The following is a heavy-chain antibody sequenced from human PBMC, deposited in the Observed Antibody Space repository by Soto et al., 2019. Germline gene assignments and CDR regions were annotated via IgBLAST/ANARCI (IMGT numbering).Heavy chain of an antibody. Sequence: QVHLVQSGAEVKKPGASVNVSCQASVSITNHHMHWVRQAPGQGLEWMGIFNPSGLSTTYAQKFQGRVTITRDTSTSTVYMELSSLTSEDTAVYFCAKVTHRGPIAVAGPLGSWGQGTLVIVSS. J-gene: IGHJ4*02. CDR3: AKVTHRGPIAVAGPLGS. V-gene: IGHV1-46*01. D-gene: IGHD6-19*01. CDR1: VSITNHH. CDR2: FNPSGLST.